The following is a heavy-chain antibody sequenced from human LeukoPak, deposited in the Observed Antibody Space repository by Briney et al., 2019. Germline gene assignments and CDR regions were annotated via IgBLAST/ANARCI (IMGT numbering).Heavy chain of an antibody. CDR1: GGTFSSYA. Sequence: ASVKVSCKASGGTFSSYAISWVRQAPGQGLEWMGGIIPIFGTANYAQKFQGRVTITADKSTSTAYMELSSLRSEDTAVYYCARKEPGVPYYYYYMDVWGKGTTVTVSS. V-gene: IGHV1-69*06. CDR3: ARKEPGVPYYYYYMDV. J-gene: IGHJ6*03. CDR2: IIPIFGTA. D-gene: IGHD7-27*01.